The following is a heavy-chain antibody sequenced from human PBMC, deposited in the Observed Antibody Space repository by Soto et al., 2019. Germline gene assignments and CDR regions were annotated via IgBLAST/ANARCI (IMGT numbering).Heavy chain of an antibody. J-gene: IGHJ4*02. D-gene: IGHD2-2*02. CDR1: GFTFDDYA. CDR2: ISWDGGST. Sequence: EVQLVESGGVVVQPGGSLRLSCAASGFTFDDYAMHWVRQAPGKGLEWVSLISWDGGSTYYADSVKGRFTISRDNSKNSLYLQMNSLRAEDTALYYCAKDYCSSTSCYIDYWGQGTLVTVSS. V-gene: IGHV3-43D*04. CDR3: AKDYCSSTSCYIDY.